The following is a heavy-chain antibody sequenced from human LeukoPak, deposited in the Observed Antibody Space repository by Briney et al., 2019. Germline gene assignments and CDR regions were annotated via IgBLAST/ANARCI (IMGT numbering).Heavy chain of an antibody. D-gene: IGHD1-26*01. CDR2: IYHSGSA. CDR3: ARDAGVGATHFDY. Sequence: PSETLSLTCAVSGGSISSSNWWSWVRQPPGKGLEWIGEIYHSGSANYNPSLKSRVTISVDKSKNQFSLKLSSVTAADTAVYYCARDAGVGATHFDYWGQGTLVTVSS. V-gene: IGHV4-4*02. CDR1: GGSISSSNW. J-gene: IGHJ4*02.